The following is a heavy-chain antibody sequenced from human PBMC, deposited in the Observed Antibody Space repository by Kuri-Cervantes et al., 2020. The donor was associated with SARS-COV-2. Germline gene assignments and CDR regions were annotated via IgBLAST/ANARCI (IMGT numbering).Heavy chain of an antibody. V-gene: IGHV3-30-3*01. Sequence: SCKASGYTFTSYYMHWVRQAPGKGREWVAVISYDGSNKYYADSVKGRFTISSDNSKNTLYLQMNSLRAEDTAVYYCAREGLELSPFDYWGQGTLVTVSS. CDR1: GYTFTSYY. J-gene: IGHJ4*02. CDR2: ISYDGSNK. D-gene: IGHD1-7*01. CDR3: AREGLELSPFDY.